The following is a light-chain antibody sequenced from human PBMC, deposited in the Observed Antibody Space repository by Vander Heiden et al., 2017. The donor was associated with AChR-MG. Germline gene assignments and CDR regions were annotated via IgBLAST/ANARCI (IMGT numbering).Light chain of an antibody. CDR1: QTVSIY. J-gene: IGKJ4*01. V-gene: IGKV3-11*01. CDR3: QQRKSWPRT. CDR2: DTS. Sequence: EAVLTQSPATLSLFPGERATLSCRASQTVSIYLAWFQQRPGQPPRLLIYDTSSRASGIPPRFSGSGSGTDFTLTISSLEPEDFGVYYCQQRKSWPRTFGEGTKVEIK.